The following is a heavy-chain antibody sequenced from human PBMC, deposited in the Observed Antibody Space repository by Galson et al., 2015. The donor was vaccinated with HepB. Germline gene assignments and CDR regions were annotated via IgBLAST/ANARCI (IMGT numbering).Heavy chain of an antibody. Sequence: SLRLSCAASGFTFSSYGMHWVRQAPGKGLEWVAVISYDGSNKYYADSVKGRFTISRDNSKNTLYLQMNSLRAEDTAAYYCAKPVVVVAAHTFDAFDIWGQGTMVTVSS. D-gene: IGHD2-15*01. J-gene: IGHJ3*02. V-gene: IGHV3-30*18. CDR3: AKPVVVVAAHTFDAFDI. CDR2: ISYDGSNK. CDR1: GFTFSSYG.